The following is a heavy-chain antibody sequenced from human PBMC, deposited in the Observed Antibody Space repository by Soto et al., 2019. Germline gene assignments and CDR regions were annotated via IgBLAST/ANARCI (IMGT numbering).Heavy chain of an antibody. D-gene: IGHD3-10*01. CDR1: GYTFTGYF. J-gene: IGHJ5*02. CDR2: INPNTGGT. CDR3: ARVASSAARDWFDP. V-gene: IGHV1-2*02. Sequence: QVQLVQSGAEVKKPGASVKVSCKASGYTFTGYFIHWVRDVPGQGLEYLGWINPNTGGTDYAQKFQGRVTMTRDTSICTVFIELKRPTSADTAVYYCARVASSAARDWFDPWGQGTLVTVSS.